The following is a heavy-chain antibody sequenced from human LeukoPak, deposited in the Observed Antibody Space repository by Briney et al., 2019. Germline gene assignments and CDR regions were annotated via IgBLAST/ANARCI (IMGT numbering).Heavy chain of an antibody. CDR1: GFTFDEYG. V-gene: IGHV3-20*04. CDR3: ARDSFSGSFLDY. D-gene: IGHD1-26*01. J-gene: IGHJ4*02. Sequence: PGGSLRLSCAASGFTFDEYGMSWVRQAPGKGLEWVSSINWDGGSTAYADSVQGRFTISRDNAKNSLHLQMRSLRAEDTALYYCARDSFSGSFLDYWGQGTLVTVSS. CDR2: INWDGGST.